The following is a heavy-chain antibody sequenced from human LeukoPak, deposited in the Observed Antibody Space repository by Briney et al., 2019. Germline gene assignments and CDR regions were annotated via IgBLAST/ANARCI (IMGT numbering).Heavy chain of an antibody. Sequence: TSQTLSLTCTVSGGSISSGDYYWSWIRQPPGKGLEWIGYIYYSGSTYYNPSLKSRVTISVDTSKDQFSLKLSSVTAADTAVYYCARDLLNEGNHLDYWGQGTLVTVSS. V-gene: IGHV4-30-4*01. CDR3: ARDLLNEGNHLDY. D-gene: IGHD4-23*01. CDR1: GGSISSGDYY. J-gene: IGHJ4*02. CDR2: IYYSGST.